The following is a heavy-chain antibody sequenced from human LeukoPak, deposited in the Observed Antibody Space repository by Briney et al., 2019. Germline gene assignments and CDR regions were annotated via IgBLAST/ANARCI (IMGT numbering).Heavy chain of an antibody. CDR1: GFAFGSFA. J-gene: IGHJ6*03. CDR2: INGGGNTT. CDR3: TKELHVAVAVADYYYFYMDV. D-gene: IGHD6-19*01. Sequence: GGSLRLSCAASGFAFGSFAMGWVRESPGKGLEWLSTINGGGNTTFYPDSVKGRFTISRDNSKNTLYLHMDSLRPDDTAIYYCTKELHVAVAVADYYYFYMDVWGRGTAVTVSS. V-gene: IGHV3-23*01.